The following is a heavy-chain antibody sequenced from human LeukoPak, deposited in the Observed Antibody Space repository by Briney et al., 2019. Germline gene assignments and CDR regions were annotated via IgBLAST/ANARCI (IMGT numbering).Heavy chain of an antibody. Sequence: PGGSLRLSCAGSNIFFPNAWLSWVRQAPGKGLEWVGFIRSKAYGGTTKNAASVKGRFTISRDDSRSIAYLQMNSLKTEDTAVYYCTRRYNYDSSGYYYVRDAFDIWGQGTMVTVSS. CDR2: IRSKAYGGTT. J-gene: IGHJ3*02. V-gene: IGHV3-49*04. D-gene: IGHD3-22*01. CDR1: NIFFPNAW. CDR3: TRRYNYDSSGYYYVRDAFDI.